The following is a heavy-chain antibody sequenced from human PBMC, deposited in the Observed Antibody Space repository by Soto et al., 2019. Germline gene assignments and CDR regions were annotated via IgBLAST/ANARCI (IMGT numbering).Heavy chain of an antibody. V-gene: IGHV5-10-1*01. CDR1: EYSCASLW. CDR3: ARRPFSSSGYYSNFDY. Sequence: GLPQQICCNGAEYSCASLWISWVRQMHGKGLEWMGRIDPSDSYTNYSPSFQGHVTISADKSISTAYLQWSSLKASDTAMYYCARRPFSSSGYYSNFDYWGQGTLVT. D-gene: IGHD3-22*01. J-gene: IGHJ4*02. CDR2: IDPSDSYT.